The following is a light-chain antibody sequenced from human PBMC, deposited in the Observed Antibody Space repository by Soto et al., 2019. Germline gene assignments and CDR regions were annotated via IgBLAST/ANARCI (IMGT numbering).Light chain of an antibody. Sequence: DIQMTQSPSAMSASVVDRVTINCRASQGINNYLGWFQQKPVKVPQRLIYAASSLQSGVPSRFGGSGSGTEFTLTISSLQPEDSATYYCVQHNSYPWPFAQGTKVDI. CDR3: VQHNSYPWP. V-gene: IGKV1-17*03. CDR2: AAS. CDR1: QGINNY. J-gene: IGKJ1*01.